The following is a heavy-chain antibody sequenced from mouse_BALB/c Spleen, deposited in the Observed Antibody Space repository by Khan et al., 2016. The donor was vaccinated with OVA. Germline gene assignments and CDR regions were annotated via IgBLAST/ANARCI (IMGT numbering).Heavy chain of an antibody. CDR1: GFSLTSYG. D-gene: IGHD2-4*01. CDR3: ARNYDYDEGLAY. Sequence: QVQLKESGPGLVQPSQSLSITCTVSGFSLTSYGVHWVRQSPGKGLEWLGVIWSGGSTDYNAAFISRLSISKDNSKSQVFFKMNSIQANDTAIYYCARNYDYDEGLAYWGQGTLVTVSA. J-gene: IGHJ3*01. CDR2: IWSGGST. V-gene: IGHV2-2*02.